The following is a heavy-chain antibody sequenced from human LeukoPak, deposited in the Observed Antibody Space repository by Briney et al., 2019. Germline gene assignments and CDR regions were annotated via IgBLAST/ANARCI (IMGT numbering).Heavy chain of an antibody. V-gene: IGHV3-15*01. CDR2: IMSNIGGGTT. CDR3: AAHGSEGTFDV. J-gene: IGHJ3*01. Sequence: GGSLRLSCAASGFSFIPTWMSWVRQTPGKGLEWVGRIMSNIGGGTTDYAAPVKDRFAISRDDSKSTVYLQMNSLKTEDTAVYYCAAHGSEGTFDVWGQGTMVTVSS. D-gene: IGHD6-19*01. CDR1: GFSFIPTW.